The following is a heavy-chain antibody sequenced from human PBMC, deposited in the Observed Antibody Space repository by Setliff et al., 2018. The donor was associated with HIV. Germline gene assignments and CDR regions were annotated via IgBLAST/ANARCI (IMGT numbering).Heavy chain of an antibody. Sequence: GESLKISCKGSGYSFTSYWIGWVRQMPGKGLEWMGIIYPEDSNIKYNPSFQNQVTISADKSISTAYLQVHNLKASGTATYYCARRDGRSMNAFEIWGPGTMVTVSS. CDR1: GYSFTSYW. D-gene: IGHD6-13*01. CDR3: ARRDGRSMNAFEI. V-gene: IGHV5-51*01. CDR2: IYPEDSNI. J-gene: IGHJ3*02.